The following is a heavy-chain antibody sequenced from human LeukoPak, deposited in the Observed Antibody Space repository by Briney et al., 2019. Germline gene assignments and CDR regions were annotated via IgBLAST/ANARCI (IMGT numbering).Heavy chain of an antibody. Sequence: PGGSLRLSCAASGFSFSTYDMNWVRQAPGKGLEWVSSISGSGVYIYYADSVKGRFTISRDNAKNSLFLQMDSLRAEDTAVYYCARDRSGVSYYWGQGTLVTVSS. V-gene: IGHV3-21*06. J-gene: IGHJ4*02. CDR1: GFSFSTYD. D-gene: IGHD3-10*01. CDR2: ISGSGVYI. CDR3: ARDRSGVSYY.